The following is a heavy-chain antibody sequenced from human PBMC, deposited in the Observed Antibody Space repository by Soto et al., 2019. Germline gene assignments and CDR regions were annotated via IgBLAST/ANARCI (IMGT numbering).Heavy chain of an antibody. D-gene: IGHD6-13*01. CDR3: ARQLAAAGTRHYYYGMDV. CDR1: GFTFSSYS. J-gene: IGHJ6*02. V-gene: IGHV3-21*01. Sequence: GGSLRLSCAASGFTFSSYSMNWVRQAPGKGLEWVSSISSSSSYICYADSVKGRFTISRDNAKNSLYLQMNSLRAEDTAVYYCARQLAAAGTRHYYYGMDVWGQGTTVTVSS. CDR2: ISSSSSYI.